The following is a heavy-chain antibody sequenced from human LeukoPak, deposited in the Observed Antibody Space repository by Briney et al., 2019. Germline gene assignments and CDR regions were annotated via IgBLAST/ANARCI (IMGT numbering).Heavy chain of an antibody. V-gene: IGHV1-8*01. CDR1: RYTFSRYV. D-gene: IGHD3-10*01. Sequence: GASVRGSCKASRYTFSRYVINWVRPATGHEVEWMGWMKTHSENTEYAQRFQGRVTMTWNTSISTAYMELSSLRTEDTAVYYCARGRRWFEAYNYYGMDVWGQGTTVTVSS. CDR3: ARGRRWFEAYNYYGMDV. CDR2: MKTHSENT. J-gene: IGHJ6*02.